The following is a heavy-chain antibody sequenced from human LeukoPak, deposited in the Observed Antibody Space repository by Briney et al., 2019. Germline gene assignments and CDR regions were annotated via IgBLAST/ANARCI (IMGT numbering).Heavy chain of an antibody. J-gene: IGHJ4*02. CDR3: AREGRYSRSIDY. D-gene: IGHD1-26*01. V-gene: IGHV4-4*02. Sequence: SESLSLTCAVSGGSISSSNWWSWVRQPPGKGLEWIGEIYHSGSTNYNPSLKSRVTISVDKSKNQSSLKLSSVTAADTAVYYYAREGRYSRSIDYWGQGTLVTVSS. CDR1: GGSISSSNW. CDR2: IYHSGST.